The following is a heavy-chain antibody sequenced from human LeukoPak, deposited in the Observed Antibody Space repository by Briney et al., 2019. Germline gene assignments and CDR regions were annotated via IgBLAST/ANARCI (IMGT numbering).Heavy chain of an antibody. V-gene: IGHV4-34*01. CDR3: AREYKYGSVRFDY. CDR1: GGSFSGYY. D-gene: IGHD3-10*01. CDR2: INHSGST. Sequence: KPSETLSLTCAVYGGSFSGYYWSWIRQPPGKGLEWIGEINHSGSTNYNPSLKSRATISVDTSKNQFSLNLTSVTAADTAVYYCAREYKYGSVRFDYWGQGTLVTVSS. J-gene: IGHJ4*02.